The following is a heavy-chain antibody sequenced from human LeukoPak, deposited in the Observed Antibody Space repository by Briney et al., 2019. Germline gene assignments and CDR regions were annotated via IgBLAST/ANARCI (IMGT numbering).Heavy chain of an antibody. V-gene: IGHV4-34*01. CDR3: ARARLRFLEWLSHDAFDI. D-gene: IGHD3-3*01. CDR1: GGSFSGYY. J-gene: IGHJ3*02. CDR2: ISHSGST. Sequence: PSETLSLTCAVYGGSFSGYYWSWIRQPPGKGLEWIGEISHSGSTNYNPSLKSRVTISVDTSKNQFSLKLSSVTAADTAVYYCARARLRFLEWLSHDAFDIWGQGTTVTVSS.